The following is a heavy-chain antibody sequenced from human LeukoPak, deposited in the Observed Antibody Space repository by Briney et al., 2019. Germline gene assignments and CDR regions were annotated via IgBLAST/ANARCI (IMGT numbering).Heavy chain of an antibody. D-gene: IGHD5/OR15-5a*01. Sequence: PGGSLRLSCAASGFTFSSYGMHWVRQAPGKGLEWVAVISYDGSNKYYADSVKGRFTISRDNSKNTLNLQMSSLRAEDTTVYYCARDRGPQGLIDYWGQGTLVTVSS. CDR1: GFTFSSYG. CDR2: ISYDGSNK. V-gene: IGHV3-30*03. J-gene: IGHJ4*02. CDR3: ARDRGPQGLIDY.